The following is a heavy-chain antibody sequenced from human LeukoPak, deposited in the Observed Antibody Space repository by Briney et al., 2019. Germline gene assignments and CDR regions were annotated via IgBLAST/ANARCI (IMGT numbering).Heavy chain of an antibody. CDR2: IYHSGST. V-gene: IGHV4-38-2*02. CDR3: ARSRGYCSGGSCSWFDP. J-gene: IGHJ5*02. Sequence: SETLSLTCTVSGYSISSGYYWGWIRQPPGKGLEWIGSIYHSGSTYYNPSLKSRVTISVDTSKNQFSLKLSSVTAADTAVYYCARSRGYCSGGSCSWFDPWGQGTLVTVSS. D-gene: IGHD2-15*01. CDR1: GYSISSGYY.